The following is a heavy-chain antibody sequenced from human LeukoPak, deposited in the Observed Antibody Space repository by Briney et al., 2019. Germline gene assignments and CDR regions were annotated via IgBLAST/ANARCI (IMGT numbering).Heavy chain of an antibody. Sequence: GGSLRLSCAASGFTFSSYSMNWVRQAPGKGLEWVSSISSNSSYIYYADSVKGRFTISRDNAKNSLYLQMNSLRAEDTAVYYCASQGGCSGGSCYHYYYNGMDVWGQGTTVTVSS. V-gene: IGHV3-21*01. CDR1: GFTFSSYS. J-gene: IGHJ6*02. CDR3: ASQGGCSGGSCYHYYYNGMDV. CDR2: ISSNSSYI. D-gene: IGHD2-15*01.